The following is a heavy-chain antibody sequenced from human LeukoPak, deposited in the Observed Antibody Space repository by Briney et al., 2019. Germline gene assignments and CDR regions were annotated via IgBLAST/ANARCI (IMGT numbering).Heavy chain of an antibody. V-gene: IGHV5-10-1*01. CDR1: XYXXXXXX. J-gene: IGHJ4*02. CDR3: ARVPKSNYDSSGYSDY. Sequence: GESLKISCKGSXYXXXXXXXXXXXXXPGKXLEWMGRIDPSDSYTNXXXSFQGHVSISADKSNSTAYLQWSSLKASDTAMYYCARVPKSNYDSSGYSDYWGQGTLVTVSS. CDR2: IDPSDSYT. D-gene: IGHD3-22*01.